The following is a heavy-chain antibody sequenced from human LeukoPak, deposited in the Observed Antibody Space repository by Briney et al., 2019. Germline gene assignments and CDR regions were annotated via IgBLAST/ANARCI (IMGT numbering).Heavy chain of an antibody. J-gene: IGHJ4*02. CDR3: ARASHEVSYSFIYFEDLTTVTHFDY. Sequence: GGSLRLSCAASGFTFSSYGMHWVRQAPGKGLEWVAVIWYDGSNKYYADSVKGRFTISRDNSKNTLNLQMDSLRAEDTAVYYCARASHEVSYSFIYFEDLTTVTHFDYWGQGTLVTVSS. CDR1: GFTFSSYG. D-gene: IGHD4-17*01. V-gene: IGHV3-33*01. CDR2: IWYDGSNK.